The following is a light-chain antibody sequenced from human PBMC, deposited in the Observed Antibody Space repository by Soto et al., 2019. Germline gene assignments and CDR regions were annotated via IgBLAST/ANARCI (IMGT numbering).Light chain of an antibody. V-gene: IGKV3-11*01. J-gene: IGKJ2*01. CDR2: DSS. CDR3: QQYNNWPPYT. CDR1: QSVGNY. Sequence: EIVLTQSPATLSLSPGERATLSCRASQSVGNYLAWYQQKSGQAPRLLIFDSSNRATGIPARFSGSGSGTDFTLTISSLEPEDFAVYYCQQYNNWPPYTFGQGTKLEIK.